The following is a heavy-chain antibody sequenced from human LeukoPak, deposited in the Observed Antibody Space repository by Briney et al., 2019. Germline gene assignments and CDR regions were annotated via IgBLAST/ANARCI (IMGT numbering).Heavy chain of an antibody. V-gene: IGHV4-39*01. J-gene: IGHJ3*02. CDR1: GDSIRSSSYY. CDR2: TYYSGTT. Sequence: PSETLSLTCTVSGDSIRSSSYYWAWIRQPPGKGLEWIGTTYYSGTTSYNSSLKSRVTISVDTSKNQVSLKVSSVTAADTAMFYCARIMADQNAFDMWGQGTMVTVSS. CDR3: ARIMADQNAFDM. D-gene: IGHD2-8*01.